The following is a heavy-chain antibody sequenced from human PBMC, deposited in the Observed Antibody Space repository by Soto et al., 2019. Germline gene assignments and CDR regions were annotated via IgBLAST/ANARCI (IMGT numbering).Heavy chain of an antibody. CDR1: GFTFSSYA. V-gene: IGHV3-23*01. J-gene: IGHJ4*02. CDR3: VKDPEVVVVAATLDY. D-gene: IGHD2-15*01. Sequence: GGSLRLSCAASGFTFSSYAMSWVRQAPGKGLEWVSSISGSGGSTYYADSVKGRFTISRDNSKNTLYLQMNSLRAEDTAVYYCVKDPEVVVVAATLDYWGQGTLVTVSS. CDR2: ISGSGGST.